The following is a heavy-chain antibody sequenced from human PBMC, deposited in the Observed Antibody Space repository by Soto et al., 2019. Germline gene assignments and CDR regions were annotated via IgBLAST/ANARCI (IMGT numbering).Heavy chain of an antibody. Sequence: GGSLRLSCAVSGFTFSSYEMNWVRQAPGKGLEWVSYIGTSGKTIYYADSVRGRFTISRDNAKNSLYLQMNSQRAEDTAVYFCARDPAIYSGKFDYGLDVWGRGTTGTVSS. CDR2: IGTSGKTI. CDR3: ARDPAIYSGKFDYGLDV. V-gene: IGHV3-48*03. D-gene: IGHD4-4*01. J-gene: IGHJ6*02. CDR1: GFTFSSYE.